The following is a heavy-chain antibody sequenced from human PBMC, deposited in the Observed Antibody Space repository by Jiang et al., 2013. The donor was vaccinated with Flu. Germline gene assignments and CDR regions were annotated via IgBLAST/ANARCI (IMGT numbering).Heavy chain of an antibody. CDR1: GGSIRSFY. J-gene: IGHJ6*02. D-gene: IGHD5-24*01. CDR3: AMATIHFGMDV. Sequence: GPGLVKPSETLSLTCTVSGGSIRSFYWNWVRQTPGRGLEWIGNIYPSGSTNLNPSLRSRVTISVHTSKNEFSLRLNSVTAADTAVYYCAMATIHFGMDVWGQGTTVTVSS. V-gene: IGHV4-59*01. CDR2: IYPSGST.